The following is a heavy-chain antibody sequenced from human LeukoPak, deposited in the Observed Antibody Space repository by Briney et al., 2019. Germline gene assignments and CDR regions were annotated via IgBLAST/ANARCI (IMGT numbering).Heavy chain of an antibody. CDR1: GYTFTGYY. D-gene: IGHD2-2*01. CDR2: INPNSGGT. J-gene: IGHJ4*02. Sequence: GASVKVSCKASGYTFTGYYMHWVRQGPGQGLEWMGWINPNSGGTNYAQKFQGRVTMTRDTSISTAYMELSRLKSDDTAVYYCARGGRYCSSSTCYYDYWGQGTLVTVSS. V-gene: IGHV1-2*02. CDR3: ARGGRYCSSSTCYYDY.